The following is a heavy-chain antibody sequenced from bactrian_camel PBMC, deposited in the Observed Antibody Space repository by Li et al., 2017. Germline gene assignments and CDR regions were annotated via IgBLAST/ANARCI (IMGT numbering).Heavy chain of an antibody. CDR3: AAIQSRNSCPLSQEFTH. V-gene: IGHV3S53*01. J-gene: IGHJ4*01. Sequence: HVQLVESGGGSVQAGGSLRLSCTISGDTAGYTDSMYCMAWFRQGPGKEREGVATIDRDGRTNYRGSVKGRFTVFFPFPHDTLTLEMTDLKPEDTAQYVCAAIQSRNSCPLSQEFTHWGQGTQVTVS. CDR2: IDRDGRT. CDR1: GDTAGYTDSMYC. D-gene: IGHD8*01.